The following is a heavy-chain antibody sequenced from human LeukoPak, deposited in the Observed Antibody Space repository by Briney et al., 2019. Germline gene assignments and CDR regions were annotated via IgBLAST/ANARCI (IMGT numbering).Heavy chain of an antibody. CDR2: IYYSGST. CDR1: GGSISSSSYY. CDR3: AREGGYSYGDAPLHFDD. V-gene: IGHV4-39*07. D-gene: IGHD5-18*01. Sequence: SETPSLTCTVSGGSISSSSYYWGWIRQPPGKGLECNGCIYYSGSTNYNHSLKSRVTISVDTSKNQFSPKVSSVTAADTAVYYCAREGGYSYGDAPLHFDDWGQGTLVTVSS. J-gene: IGHJ4*02.